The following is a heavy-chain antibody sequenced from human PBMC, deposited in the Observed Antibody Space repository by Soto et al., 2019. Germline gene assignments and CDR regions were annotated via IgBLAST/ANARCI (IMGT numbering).Heavy chain of an antibody. CDR2: MNAKSGDT. CDR3: ARGNPFSYAGFDV. CDR1: GYTFSDFY. D-gene: IGHD3-10*01. J-gene: IGHJ6*02. Sequence: KHSYKADGYTFSDFYINCLRQASGQGTGWMGWMNAKSGDTFSAQRLQGKFNMTWDTSLSTAYMEVGSLTSDDAAIYYCARGNPFSYAGFDVWGQGTTVTVSS. V-gene: IGHV1-8*01.